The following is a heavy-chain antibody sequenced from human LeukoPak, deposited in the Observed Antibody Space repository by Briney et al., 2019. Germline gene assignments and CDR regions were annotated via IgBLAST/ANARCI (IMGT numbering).Heavy chain of an antibody. CDR1: GGTFSSYA. CDR3: ALAYDSSGYFLDGPLNYGMDV. D-gene: IGHD3-22*01. J-gene: IGHJ6*02. V-gene: IGHV1-69*13. Sequence: GASVKVSCKASGGTFSSYAISWVRQAPGQGLEWMGGIIPIFGTANCAQKFQGRVTITADESTSTAYMELSSLRSEDTAVYYCALAYDSSGYFLDGPLNYGMDVWGQGTTVTVSS. CDR2: IIPIFGTA.